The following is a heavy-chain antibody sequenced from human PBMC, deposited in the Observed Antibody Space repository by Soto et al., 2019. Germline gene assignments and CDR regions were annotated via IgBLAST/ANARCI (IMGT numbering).Heavy chain of an antibody. V-gene: IGHV4-31*01. CDR1: GGSIRSANSY. D-gene: IGHD3-10*01. J-gene: IGHJ6*02. Sequence: QVQLQESGPGLVKPSQTLSLTCTVSGGSIRSANSYWSWIRQHPGKGLEWIGYIYHSGSTYYNPSLKSQVSISIDKSQNQFSLTLTSVTAADTAIFYCARDRLSLVRGVPHYDGIDVWGQGTTVIVSS. CDR3: ARDRLSLVRGVPHYDGIDV. CDR2: IYHSGST.